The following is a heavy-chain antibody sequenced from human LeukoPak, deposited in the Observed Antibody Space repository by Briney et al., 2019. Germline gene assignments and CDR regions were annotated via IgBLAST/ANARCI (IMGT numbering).Heavy chain of an antibody. CDR3: ASYYYDSSGYYDNDY. D-gene: IGHD3-22*01. CDR2: IYHSGST. CDR1: GYSISSGYY. Sequence: SETLSLTCTVSGYSISSGYYWGWIRQPPGKGLEWIGSIYHSGSTYYNPSLKSRVTISVDTSKNQFSLKLSSVTAADTAVYYCASYYYDSSGYYDNDYWGQGTLVTVPS. V-gene: IGHV4-38-2*02. J-gene: IGHJ4*02.